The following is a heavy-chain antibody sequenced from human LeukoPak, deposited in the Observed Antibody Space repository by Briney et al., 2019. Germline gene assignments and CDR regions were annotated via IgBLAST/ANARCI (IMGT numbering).Heavy chain of an antibody. CDR3: HIQGY. D-gene: IGHD2-21*01. J-gene: IGHJ4*02. CDR1: GFTFSSHD. V-gene: IGHV3-13*01. Sequence: GGSLRLSCAASGFTFSSHDMHWVRQAPGKGLEWVSGLVTNDDTYYAASVKGRFTISRENAKNSLYLQMNSLRADDTALYYCHIQGYWGQGSLVTVSS. CDR2: LVTNDDT.